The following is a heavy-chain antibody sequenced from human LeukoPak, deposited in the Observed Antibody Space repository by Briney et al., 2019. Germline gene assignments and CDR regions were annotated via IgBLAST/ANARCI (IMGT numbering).Heavy chain of an antibody. CDR2: IWYDGSNK. CDR3: AKDLTTGTLSFDY. Sequence: GGSLRLSCAASGFTFSGYGMHWVRQAPGKGLEWVAIIWYDGSNKYYADSVKGRFTISRDNSKTTLYLQMNSLRFEDTAVYYCAKDLTTGTLSFDYWGQGTLVTVSS. J-gene: IGHJ4*02. V-gene: IGHV3-33*06. CDR1: GFTFSGYG. D-gene: IGHD1-1*01.